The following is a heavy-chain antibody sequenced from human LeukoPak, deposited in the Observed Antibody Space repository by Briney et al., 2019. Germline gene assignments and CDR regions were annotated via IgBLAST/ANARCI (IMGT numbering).Heavy chain of an antibody. CDR1: GFTFSDYY. Sequence: GGSLRLSCAASGFTFSDYYMSWVRQAPGKGLEWVANIKQDGSEKYYVDSVKGRFTISRDNAKNSLYLQMNSLRAEDTAVYYCARDRNWFQIDYYYYGMDVWGQGTTVTVSS. CDR2: IKQDGSEK. J-gene: IGHJ6*02. CDR3: ARDRNWFQIDYYYYGMDV. D-gene: IGHD3-9*01. V-gene: IGHV3-7*01.